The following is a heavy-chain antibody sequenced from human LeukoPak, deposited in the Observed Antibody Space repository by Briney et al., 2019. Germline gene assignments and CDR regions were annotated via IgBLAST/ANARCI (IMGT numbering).Heavy chain of an antibody. CDR1: GFTFSHYS. J-gene: IGHJ3*02. V-gene: IGHV3-48*04. CDR3: ARDQGIAVAENAFDI. D-gene: IGHD6-19*01. CDR2: ISTSGATV. Sequence: GSLRLSCAASGFTFSHYSMNWVRQAPGKGLEWLSYISTSGATVHYADSVKGRFTVSRDNAKNSLYLQMNSLRVEDTASYYCARDQGIAVAENAFDIWGQGTMVTVSS.